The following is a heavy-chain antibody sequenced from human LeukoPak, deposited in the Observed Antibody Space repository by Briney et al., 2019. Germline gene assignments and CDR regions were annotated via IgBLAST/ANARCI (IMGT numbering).Heavy chain of an antibody. CDR2: IWYDGSNK. CDR1: GFTFSSYG. J-gene: IGHJ4*02. D-gene: IGHD7-27*01. CDR3: AKERTNSEDYYDF. Sequence: PGGSLRLSCAASGFTFSSYGMHWVRQAPGKGLEWVAVIWYDGSNKYYADSVKGRFTISRDNSKNTLYLQMNSLRAEDTAVYYCAKERTNSEDYYDFWGQGTLVAVSS. V-gene: IGHV3-33*06.